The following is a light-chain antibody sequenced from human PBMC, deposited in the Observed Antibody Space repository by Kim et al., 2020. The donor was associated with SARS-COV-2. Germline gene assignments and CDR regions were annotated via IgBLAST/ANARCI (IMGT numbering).Light chain of an antibody. V-gene: IGKV4-1*01. CDR1: QSVLYVSNNKTY. CDR2: WAS. Sequence: ATINCRSSQSVLYVSNNKTYVAWYQHKAGQSPKLLLYWASTRETGVPDRFSGSGSGTEFTLTITALQAEDAAIYYCQQYFYIPRTFGQGTKVDIK. J-gene: IGKJ1*01. CDR3: QQYFYIPRT.